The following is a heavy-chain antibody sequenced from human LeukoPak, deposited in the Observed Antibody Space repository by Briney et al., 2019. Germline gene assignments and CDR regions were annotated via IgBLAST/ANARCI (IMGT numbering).Heavy chain of an antibody. CDR2: INPNSGGT. V-gene: IGHV1-2*02. CDR3: ARLATKFYYYDYMDV. J-gene: IGHJ6*03. CDR1: GYTFTGYY. Sequence: GASVKVSCKASGYTFTGYYMHWVRQAPGQGLEWMGWINPNSGGTNYAQKFQGRVTMTRNTSISTAYMELSSLRSEDTAVYYCARLATKFYYYDYMDVWGKGTTVTISS.